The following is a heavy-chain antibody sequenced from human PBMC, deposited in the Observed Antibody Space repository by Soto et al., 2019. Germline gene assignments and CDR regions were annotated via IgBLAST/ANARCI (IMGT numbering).Heavy chain of an antibody. Sequence: SVKVSGTVSGGTLNGYRFTWGRQAPGQGLEWMGGITPVFGTPGYAQKFQGRVTVTADRSTNTAYMELSRLTSEDTAVYCARDLTSLEVRSYGMDVWGQGTTLTVSS. V-gene: IGHV1-69*06. CDR1: GGTLNGYR. CDR3: ARDLTSLEVRSYGMDV. J-gene: IGHJ6*02. D-gene: IGHD3-10*01. CDR2: ITPVFGTP.